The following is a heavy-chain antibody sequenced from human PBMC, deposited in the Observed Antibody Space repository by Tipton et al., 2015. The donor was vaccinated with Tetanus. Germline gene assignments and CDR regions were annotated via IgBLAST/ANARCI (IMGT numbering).Heavy chain of an antibody. V-gene: IGHV4-38-2*01. Sequence: LRLSCAASGFTFSSYAMSWIRQTPGKGLEWIGTINHGGNTYYNPSLKSRVTISANTSKNQISLRLRSVTAADTAVYYCARHKDYFFDVMDVWGQGTTVTVSS. CDR1: GFTFSSYA. J-gene: IGHJ6*02. CDR2: INHGGNT. CDR3: ARHKDYFFDVMDV.